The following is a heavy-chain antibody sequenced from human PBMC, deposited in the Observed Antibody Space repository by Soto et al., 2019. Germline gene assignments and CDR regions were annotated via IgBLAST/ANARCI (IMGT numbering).Heavy chain of an antibody. CDR1: GFTFSTYW. CDR2: IKEDGSEK. V-gene: IGHV3-7*01. J-gene: IGHJ6*02. D-gene: IGHD3-22*01. CDR3: ARGWGYFDSSGFPYLYAMDV. Sequence: GGSLRLSCAASGFTFSTYWMSWVRQAPGKGLEWVANIKEDGSEKYYVDSVEGRFTISRDNAKNSLYLQMTSLRAEDTALYYCARGWGYFDSSGFPYLYAMDVWGQGTTVIVSS.